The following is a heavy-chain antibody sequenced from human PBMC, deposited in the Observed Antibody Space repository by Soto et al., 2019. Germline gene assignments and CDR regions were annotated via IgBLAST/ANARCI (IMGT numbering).Heavy chain of an antibody. CDR2: ISGSGTSS. CDR3: ARVVSGSHYVPDY. CDR1: GFTFSMYA. D-gene: IGHD1-26*01. V-gene: IGHV3-23*01. J-gene: IGHJ4*02. Sequence: TGGSLRVSCAASGFTFSMYAMSWVRQAPGKGLEWVSSISGSGTSSYYADSVKGRFTFSRDNSKNTLNLQMNSLRADDTAVYYCARVVSGSHYVPDYWGQGTLVTVSS.